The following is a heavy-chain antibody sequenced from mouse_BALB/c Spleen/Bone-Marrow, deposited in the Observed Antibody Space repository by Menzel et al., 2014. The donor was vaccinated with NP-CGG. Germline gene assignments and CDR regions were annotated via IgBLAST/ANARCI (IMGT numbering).Heavy chain of an antibody. CDR3: AGTSEAMDY. CDR2: ISDGGNYT. J-gene: IGHJ4*01. CDR1: GFTFSDYY. Sequence: DVKLAESGGGLVKPGGSLKLSCAASGFTFSDYYMYWVRQTPEKRLEWVATISDGGNYTYYPDSVKGRFTISRDNAKNNLYLQMSSLKSEDTAMYYCAGTSEAMDYWGQGTSVTVSS. D-gene: IGHD3-3*01. V-gene: IGHV5-4*02.